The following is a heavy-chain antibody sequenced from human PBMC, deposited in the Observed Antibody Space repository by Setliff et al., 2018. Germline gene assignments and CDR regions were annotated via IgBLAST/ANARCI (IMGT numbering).Heavy chain of an antibody. CDR2: ISSTGDDI. CDR3: FGAGTCSY. J-gene: IGHJ4*02. D-gene: IGHD3-10*01. V-gene: IGHV3-21*01. Sequence: GGSLRLSCAASGFSLNSFRMTWIRQPPGKGLEWFSSISSTGDDIYYADPVKGRFTISRDNAENSLYLQMNSLRVEDTAVYYCFGAGTCSYWGQGTLVTVSS. CDR1: GFSLNSFR.